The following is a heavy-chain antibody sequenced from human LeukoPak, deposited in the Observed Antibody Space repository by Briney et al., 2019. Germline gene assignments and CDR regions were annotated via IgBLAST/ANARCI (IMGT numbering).Heavy chain of an antibody. V-gene: IGHV3-23*01. D-gene: IGHD6-19*01. Sequence: PGGSLRLSCAASGFTFSSYAMSWVRQAPGKGLEWVSGISGSGDNTYYADSVKGRFTFSRDNSRNTLYLQMNSLRAEDTAVYYCAKSGPNSSGWSYFHYGMDVWGQGTTVTVSS. CDR2: ISGSGDNT. CDR1: GFTFSSYA. CDR3: AKSGPNSSGWSYFHYGMDV. J-gene: IGHJ6*02.